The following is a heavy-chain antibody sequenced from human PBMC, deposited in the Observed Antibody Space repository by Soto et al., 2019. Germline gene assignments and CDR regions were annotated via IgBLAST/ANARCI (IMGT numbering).Heavy chain of an antibody. CDR1: GFTFSSYG. J-gene: IGHJ4*02. D-gene: IGHD5-12*01. Sequence: EVQLVESGGGLVKPGGSLRLSCAASGFTFSSYGMSWVRQAPGKGLEWVSSISSSSSYIYYADSVKGRFTISRDNAKNSLYLQMNSLRAEDTAVYYCARDGEDGYNFNWGQGTLVTVSS. V-gene: IGHV3-21*01. CDR3: ARDGEDGYNFN. CDR2: ISSSSSYI.